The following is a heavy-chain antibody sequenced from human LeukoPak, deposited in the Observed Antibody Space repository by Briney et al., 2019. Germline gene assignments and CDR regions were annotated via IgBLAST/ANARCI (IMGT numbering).Heavy chain of an antibody. CDR3: ARDGPAYTSRWYDYYYGLDV. D-gene: IGHD2-2*01. CDR1: GDSICSYF. V-gene: IGHV4-59*01. Sequence: SETLSLTCTVSGDSICSYFWSWIRQSPGKGLEWIGHIYHSGSTNYNPSLKSRVTISMDTSKNQFSLKLTSVTSADTAVYYCARDGPAYTSRWYDYYYGLDVWGQGTTVTVSS. J-gene: IGHJ6*02. CDR2: IYHSGST.